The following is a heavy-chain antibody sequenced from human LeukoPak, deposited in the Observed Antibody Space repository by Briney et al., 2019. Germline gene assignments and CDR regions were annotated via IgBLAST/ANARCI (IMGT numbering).Heavy chain of an antibody. J-gene: IGHJ3*02. D-gene: IGHD3-3*01. CDR3: ARDEDIYDFWSGPHRNDAFDI. V-gene: IGHV4-61*02. CDR1: GGSISSGSYY. Sequence: SQTLSLTCTVSGGSISSGSYYWSWIRQPAGKGLEWIGRIYTSGSTNYNPSLKSRVTMSVDTSKNQFSLKLSSVTAADTAVYYCARDEDIYDFWSGPHRNDAFDIWGQGTMVTVSS. CDR2: IYTSGST.